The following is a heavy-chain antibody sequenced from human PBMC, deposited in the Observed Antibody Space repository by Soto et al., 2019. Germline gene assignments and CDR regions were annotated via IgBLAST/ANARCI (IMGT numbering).Heavy chain of an antibody. CDR1: GYSFTSLD. CDR2: MEPSTRRK. D-gene: IGHD1-26*01. J-gene: IGHJ4*02. Sequence: QVQLVQSGAEVREPGASVKVSCKASGYSFTSLDINWVRQTAGQGLEWMGWMEPSTRRKGYAQKFQGRVTMTRDTSINTAYMELTTLTSDDTAFYYCARGVSAGVDYWGQGTLVTVSS. V-gene: IGHV1-8*01. CDR3: ARGVSAGVDY.